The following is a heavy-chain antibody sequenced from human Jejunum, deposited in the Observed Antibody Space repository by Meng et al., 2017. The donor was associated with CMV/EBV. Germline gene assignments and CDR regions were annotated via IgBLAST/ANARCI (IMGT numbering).Heavy chain of an antibody. J-gene: IGHJ4*02. CDR1: VYMFPRYP. V-gene: IGHV1-46*01. CDR3: ARDSPLVY. CDR2: INPSTGST. Sequence: KVSCKASVYMFPRYPMHWVRQAPGQGLEWMGMINPSTGSTTYTEKFQGRVTMTSDTSTSTVYMEMTSLRPEDTAIYYCARDSPLVYWGQGTLVTVSS.